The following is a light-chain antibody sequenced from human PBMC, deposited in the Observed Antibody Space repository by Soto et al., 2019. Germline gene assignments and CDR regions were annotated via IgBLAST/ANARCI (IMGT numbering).Light chain of an antibody. Sequence: CTGSSSNIGAGYDVHWYQQLPGTAPKLLIXGDTNRPSGVPDRFSGSKSGTSASLAITGLRAEDEADYYCQSFDSSLSGWLFGGGTKVTVL. V-gene: IGLV1-40*01. CDR2: GDT. CDR3: QSFDSSLSGWL. J-gene: IGLJ3*02. CDR1: SSNIGAGYD.